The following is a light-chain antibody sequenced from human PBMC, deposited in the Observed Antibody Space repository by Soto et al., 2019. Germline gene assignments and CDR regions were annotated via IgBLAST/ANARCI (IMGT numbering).Light chain of an antibody. J-gene: IGLJ3*02. CDR1: SSNIGSNY. Sequence: QSVLTQPPSASGTPGQRVTISCSGSSSNIGSNYVYWYHQLPGTAPKLVIYRNNQRPSGVPDRFSGSKSGTSASLAITGLQAEDEADYYCQSYDSSLSGWVFGGGTKVTVL. CDR2: RNN. CDR3: QSYDSSLSGWV. V-gene: IGLV1-47*01.